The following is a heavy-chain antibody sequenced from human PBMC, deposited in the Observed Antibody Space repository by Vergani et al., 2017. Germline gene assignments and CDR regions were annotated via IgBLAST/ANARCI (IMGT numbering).Heavy chain of an antibody. CDR2: INPNSGGT. CDR3: AADIVVVPAARVAPYYYYGMDV. V-gene: IGHV1-2*02. J-gene: IGHJ6*02. D-gene: IGHD2-2*01. CDR1: GYTFTGYY. Sequence: QVQLVQSGAEVKKPGASVKVSCKASGYTFTGYYMHWVRQAPGQGLEWMGWINPNSGGTNYAQKFQGRVTMTRDTSISTAYMELGRLRSDDTAVYYCAADIVVVPAARVAPYYYYGMDVWGQGTTVTVSS.